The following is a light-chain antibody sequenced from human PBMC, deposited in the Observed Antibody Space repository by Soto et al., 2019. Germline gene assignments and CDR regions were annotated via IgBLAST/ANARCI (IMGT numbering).Light chain of an antibody. Sequence: EIVLTQSPDTLFLSPGERATPSCRASQSVGSSYLAWYQQKPGQAPRLLIYGASNRATGIPDRFSGSGSGTDFTLTIIRLVPEDFAVYYCQQYGSSQWTFGQGTKVDIK. CDR1: QSVGSSY. V-gene: IGKV3-20*01. J-gene: IGKJ1*01. CDR3: QQYGSSQWT. CDR2: GAS.